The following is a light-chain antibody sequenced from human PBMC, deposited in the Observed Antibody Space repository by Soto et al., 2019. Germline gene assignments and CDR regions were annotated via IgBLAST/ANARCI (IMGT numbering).Light chain of an antibody. J-gene: IGKJ1*01. V-gene: IGKV3-15*01. CDR2: GAS. Sequence: EIVMTQSPATLSVSPGERATLSCRASQSVSSNLAWFQQKPGQAPRLLIYGASTRATGIPATFSGSGSGTEFTLIISSLQSEDFAVYYCQQYNDRPGTFGQGTKVDIK. CDR3: QQYNDRPGT. CDR1: QSVSSN.